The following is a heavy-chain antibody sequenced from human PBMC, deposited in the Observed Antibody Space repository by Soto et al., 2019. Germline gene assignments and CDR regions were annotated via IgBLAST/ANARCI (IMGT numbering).Heavy chain of an antibody. CDR1: GFTFSSYW. D-gene: IGHD3-22*01. J-gene: IGHJ6*02. CDR3: ARAIAYYGMDV. Sequence: EVQLVESGGGLVQPGGSLRLSCAASGFTFSSYWMHWVRQAPGLGLVWVSRSNGDGSSTTYADSVKGRFTISRDNAKNTLYLQMNSLSPEDTAVYYCARAIAYYGMDVWGQGTTVAVSS. CDR2: SNGDGSST. V-gene: IGHV3-74*01.